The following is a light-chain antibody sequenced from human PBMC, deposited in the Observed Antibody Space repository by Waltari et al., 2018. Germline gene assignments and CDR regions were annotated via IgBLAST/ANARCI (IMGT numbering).Light chain of an antibody. J-gene: IGLJ3*02. Sequence: QSFVTQPPSVSGTPGQRVTIPCSASGPRIGSIDPTWYQQSPGTAPNLLIYHINARPSGVPDRFSGSKSGTSATLTISGLQSEDEADYYCAAWFDSLNGWVFGGGTKVTVL. CDR1: GPRIGSID. CDR2: HIN. V-gene: IGLV1-44*01. CDR3: AAWFDSLNGWV.